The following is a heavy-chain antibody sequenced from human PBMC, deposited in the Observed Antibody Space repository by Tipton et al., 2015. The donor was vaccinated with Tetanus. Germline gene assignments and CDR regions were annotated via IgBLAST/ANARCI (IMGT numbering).Heavy chain of an antibody. CDR2: INHSGVT. Sequence: TLSLTCAVYGGSFSLYSWTWIRQPPGKGLEWIGEINHSGVTNYNPSLKSRATMSVDTSKNQVSLKLSSVTSADTAVYFCARYGRLPKTDPFDTWGQGTMVTVSS. CDR1: GGSFSLYS. CDR3: ARYGRLPKTDPFDT. V-gene: IGHV4-34*10. D-gene: IGHD1-26*01. J-gene: IGHJ3*02.